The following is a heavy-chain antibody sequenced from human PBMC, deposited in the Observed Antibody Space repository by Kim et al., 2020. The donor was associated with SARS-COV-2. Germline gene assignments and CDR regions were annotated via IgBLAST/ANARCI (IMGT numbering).Heavy chain of an antibody. V-gene: IGHV1-18*01. J-gene: IGHJ4*02. D-gene: IGHD4-17*01. CDR2: T. Sequence: TNHAQKLQGRVTMTTDTSTSTAYMELRSLRSDDTAVYYCARGGDYGYFDYWGQGTLVTVSS. CDR3: ARGGDYGYFDY.